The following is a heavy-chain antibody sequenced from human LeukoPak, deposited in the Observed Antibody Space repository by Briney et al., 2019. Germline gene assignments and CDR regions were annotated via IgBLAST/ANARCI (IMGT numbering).Heavy chain of an antibody. Sequence: GGSLRLSCAASGFMFSDYFMSWIRQAPGKELEWISYISSNSKYTKYADSVKGRFTISRDNAQDSLFLQMNSLGAEDTAVYYCAKAHPGFDYWGQGVLVTVSS. J-gene: IGHJ4*02. CDR1: GFMFSDYF. CDR3: AKAHPGFDY. CDR2: ISSNSKYT. V-gene: IGHV3-11*06.